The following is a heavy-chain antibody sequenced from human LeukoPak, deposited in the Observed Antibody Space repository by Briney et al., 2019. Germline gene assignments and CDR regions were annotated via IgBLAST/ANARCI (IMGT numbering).Heavy chain of an antibody. J-gene: IGHJ4*02. CDR3: VAGTTY. CDR2: IKQDGSQK. CDR1: GFTFSNFW. Sequence: GGSLRLSCAASGFTFSNFWMTWVRQAPGKGLEWVAIIKQDGSQKYYVDSVKGRFTISRDNARNSLYLRMNSLRAEDTAVYWAVAGTTYWGQGTLVTVSS. D-gene: IGHD6-19*01. V-gene: IGHV3-7*05.